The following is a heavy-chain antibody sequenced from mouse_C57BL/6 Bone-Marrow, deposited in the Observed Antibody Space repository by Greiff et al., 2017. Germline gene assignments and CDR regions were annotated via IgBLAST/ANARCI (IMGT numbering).Heavy chain of an antibody. D-gene: IGHD1-1*01. CDR2: IYPGDGDT. CDR1: GYAFSSSW. Sequence: VKLQESGPELVKPGASVKISCKASGYAFSSSWMNWVKQRPGKGLEWIGRIYPGDGDTNYNGKFKGKATLTADKSSSTAYMQLSSLTSEDSAVYFCANLHDCGSSWYFDVWGTGTTVTVSS. V-gene: IGHV1-82*01. J-gene: IGHJ1*03. CDR3: ANLHDCGSSWYFDV.